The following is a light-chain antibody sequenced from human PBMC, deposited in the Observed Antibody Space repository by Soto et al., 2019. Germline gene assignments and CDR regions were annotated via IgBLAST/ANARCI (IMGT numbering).Light chain of an antibody. CDR1: QNISSRY. CDR3: QQYGSSPRT. J-gene: IGKJ1*01. CDR2: GAS. Sequence: ENVLKQSAGTLSLYPGERATLSCRASQNISSRYLAWYQQKPGQAPRLLISGASSRATGIPDRFSGSGSGTDFTLTISRLEPEDFAVYYCQQYGSSPRTFGQGTKVDI. V-gene: IGKV3-20*01.